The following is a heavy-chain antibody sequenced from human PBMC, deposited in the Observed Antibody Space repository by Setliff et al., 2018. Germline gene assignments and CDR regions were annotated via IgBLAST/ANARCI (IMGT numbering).Heavy chain of an antibody. V-gene: IGHV1-69*13. CDR3: ARDSYGDNLPYNWFAP. CDR2: IIPMFGTT. Sequence: SVKVSCKASGGSFSSYAVNWVRQAPGQGLEWMGGIIPMFGTTYYAQRFQGRVTLTADESTSTAYMDLSSLRSEDTAVYYCARDSYGDNLPYNWFAPWGQGTLVTVSS. CDR1: GGSFSSYA. D-gene: IGHD4-17*01. J-gene: IGHJ5*02.